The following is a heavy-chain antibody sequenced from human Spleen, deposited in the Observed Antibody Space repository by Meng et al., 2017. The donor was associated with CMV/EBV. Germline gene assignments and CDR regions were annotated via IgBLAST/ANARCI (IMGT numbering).Heavy chain of an antibody. CDR1: VG. CDR2: IYWNDDK. D-gene: IGHD3-3*01. J-gene: IGHJ5*02. CDR3: AHSNTRRITIFGVVIPDNWFDP. V-gene: IGHV2-5*01. Sequence: VGVGWIRQPPGKALEWLALIYWNDDKRYSPSLKSRLTITKDTSKNQVVLTMTNMDPVDTAIYYCAHSNTRRITIFGVVIPDNWFDPWGQGTLVTVSS.